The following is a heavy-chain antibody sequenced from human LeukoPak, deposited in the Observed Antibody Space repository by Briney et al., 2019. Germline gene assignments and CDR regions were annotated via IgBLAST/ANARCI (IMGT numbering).Heavy chain of an antibody. CDR1: GYTFTSYA. CDR3: ARGHTYYFDY. Sequence: ASVKVSCKASGYTFTSYAMNWVRQAPGQGLEWMGRINPNSGGTNYAQKFQGRVTMTRDTSISTAYMELSRLRSDDTAVYYCARGHTYYFDYWGQGTLVTVSS. J-gene: IGHJ4*02. V-gene: IGHV1-2*06. CDR2: INPNSGGT.